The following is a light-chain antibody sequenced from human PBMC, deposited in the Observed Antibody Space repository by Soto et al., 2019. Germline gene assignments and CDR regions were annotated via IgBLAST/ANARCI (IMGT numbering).Light chain of an antibody. Sequence: EIVLTQSPATLYLSPGERATLSCRASQSVSSYLAWYQQNPGQAPRLLIYDASNRATGIPARFSGGGSGTAFTLTISSLGPEDFAVYYCQQRSNWPPFTFGPGTKVDIK. CDR1: QSVSSY. V-gene: IGKV3-11*01. CDR3: QQRSNWPPFT. J-gene: IGKJ3*01. CDR2: DAS.